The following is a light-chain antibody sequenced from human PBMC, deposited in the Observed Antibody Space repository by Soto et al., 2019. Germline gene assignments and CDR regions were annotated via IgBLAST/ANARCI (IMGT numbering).Light chain of an antibody. CDR2: EVS. CDR3: SSYTTTNTLV. CDR1: SSDVGTYIF. Sequence: QSALTQPASVSGSPGQSITISCTGTSSDVGTYIFVSWYQHHPGKAPRLIIYEVSNRPSGVSNRFSGSKSDSTASLTISGLQAEDEADYYCSSYTTTNTLVFGGGTKVTVL. V-gene: IGLV2-14*01. J-gene: IGLJ3*02.